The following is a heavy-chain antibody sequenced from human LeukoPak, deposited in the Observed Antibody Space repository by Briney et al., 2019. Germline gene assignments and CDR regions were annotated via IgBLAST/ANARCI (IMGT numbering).Heavy chain of an antibody. Sequence: PSETLSLTCTVSGGSISSYYWSWIRQPAGKGLEWIGRIYTSGSTNYNPSLKSRVTMSVDTSKNQFSLKLSSVTAADTAVYYCARDLPRYYDFWSGYYGDNWFDPWGQGTLVTVSS. J-gene: IGHJ5*02. CDR3: ARDLPRYYDFWSGYYGDNWFDP. V-gene: IGHV4-4*07. CDR2: IYTSGST. D-gene: IGHD3-3*01. CDR1: GGSISSYY.